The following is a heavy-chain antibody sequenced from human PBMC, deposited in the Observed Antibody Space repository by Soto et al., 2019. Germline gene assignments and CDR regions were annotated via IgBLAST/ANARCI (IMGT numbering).Heavy chain of an antibody. CDR2: IYHSGST. Sequence: SETLSLTCTVSGGSISSSYLWSWVRQPPGKGLEWIGEIYHSGSTNYNTSLKSRVTISVDKSKNQFSLKVTSVTAADTAVYYCARVSGSYYYGMDVWGRGTTVTVSS. CDR3: ARVSGSYYYGMDV. CDR1: GGSISSSYL. J-gene: IGHJ6*02. V-gene: IGHV4-4*02.